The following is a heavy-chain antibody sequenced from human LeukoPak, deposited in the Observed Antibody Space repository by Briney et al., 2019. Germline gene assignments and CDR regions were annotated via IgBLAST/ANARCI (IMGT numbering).Heavy chain of an antibody. D-gene: IGHD6-19*01. CDR1: GDSVSSNSAA. CDR2: TYYRSKWYN. V-gene: IGHV6-1*01. CDR3: ASKGYSSGWSRDAFDI. Sequence: SQTLSLTCAISGDSVSSNSAAWNWIRQSPPRGLEWLGRTYYRSKWYNDYAVSVKSRITINPDTSKNQFSLQLNSVTPEDTAVYYYASKGYSSGWSRDAFDIWGQGTMVTVSS. J-gene: IGHJ3*02.